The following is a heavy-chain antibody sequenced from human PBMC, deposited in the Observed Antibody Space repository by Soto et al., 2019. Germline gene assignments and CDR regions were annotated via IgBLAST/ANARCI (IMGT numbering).Heavy chain of an antibody. V-gene: IGHV3-23*01. Sequence: GGSLRLSCAASGFTFSSYAMSWVRQAPGKGLEWVSAISGSGGSTYYADSVKGRFTISRDSAKNSLYLQMNSLRAEDTAVYYCARDQGGGATFYYYYGMDVWGQGTTVTVSS. CDR2: ISGSGGST. J-gene: IGHJ6*02. CDR1: GFTFSSYA. D-gene: IGHD1-26*01. CDR3: ARDQGGGATFYYYYGMDV.